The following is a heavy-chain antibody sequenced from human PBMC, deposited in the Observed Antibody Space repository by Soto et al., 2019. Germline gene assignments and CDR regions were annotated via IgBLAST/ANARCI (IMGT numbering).Heavy chain of an antibody. CDR1: GGSISSSNW. CDR2: IYHSGST. CDR3: ARGGWRQIDY. Sequence: PSETLSLTCAVSGGSISSSNWWSWVRQPPGKGLEWIGEIYHSGSTNYNPSLKSRVTISVDTSKNQFSLKLSSMTAADTAVYYCARGGWRQIDYWGQGTLVTVSS. V-gene: IGHV4-4*02. D-gene: IGHD3-3*01. J-gene: IGHJ4*02.